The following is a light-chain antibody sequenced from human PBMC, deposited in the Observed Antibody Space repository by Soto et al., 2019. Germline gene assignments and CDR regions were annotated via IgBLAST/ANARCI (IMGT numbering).Light chain of an antibody. J-gene: IGKJ5*01. V-gene: IGKV3-15*01. Sequence: EIVMTQSPATLSVSPGERATLSCRASQSVSSNLAWYQQKPGQAPRLLIYGASTRATGIPARFSGSGYGTEFTLTISSLQSEDCAVSYCQKYNNWHTFGQGTRLEI. CDR1: QSVSSN. CDR2: GAS. CDR3: QKYNNWHT.